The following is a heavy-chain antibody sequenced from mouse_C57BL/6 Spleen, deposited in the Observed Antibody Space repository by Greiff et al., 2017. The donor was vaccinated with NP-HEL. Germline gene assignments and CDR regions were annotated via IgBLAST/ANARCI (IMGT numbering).Heavy chain of an antibody. V-gene: IGHV1-72*01. Sequence: QVQLKQPGAELVKPGASVKLSCKASVYTFTSYWMHWVKQRPGRGLEWIGRIDPNSGGTKYNEKFKSKATLTVDKPSSTAYMQLSSLTSEDSAVYYCARGDGYIGGFAYWGQGTLVTVSA. CDR2: IDPNSGGT. CDR1: VYTFTSYW. J-gene: IGHJ3*01. D-gene: IGHD2-3*01. CDR3: ARGDGYIGGFAY.